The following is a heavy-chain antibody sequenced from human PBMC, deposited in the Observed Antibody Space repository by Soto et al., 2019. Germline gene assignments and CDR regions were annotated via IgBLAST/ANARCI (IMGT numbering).Heavy chain of an antibody. D-gene: IGHD3-22*01. V-gene: IGHV3-21*01. Sequence: GGSLRLSCAASGFTFSSYSMNWVRQAPGKGLEWVSSISSSSSYIYYADSVKGRFTISRDNAKNSLYLQMNSLRAEDTAVYYCARDISYYYDSSGYHDYWGQGTLVTVSS. CDR2: ISSSSSYI. CDR3: ARDISYYYDSSGYHDY. J-gene: IGHJ4*02. CDR1: GFTFSSYS.